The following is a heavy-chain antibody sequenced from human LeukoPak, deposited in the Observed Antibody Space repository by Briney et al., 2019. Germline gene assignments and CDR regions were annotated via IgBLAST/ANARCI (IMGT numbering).Heavy chain of an antibody. Sequence: WASVKLSCKASGCTFSSYAISWVRQAPGQGLDWMGEIIPIVGTTNYAQNFQGRVTITADEATSTAYMELSSLRSEDTAVYYCARSRDGYNKIKPYYFDYWGQGTLVTVSS. CDR2: IIPIVGTT. CDR1: GCTFSSYA. CDR3: ARSRDGYNKIKPYYFDY. D-gene: IGHD5-24*01. J-gene: IGHJ4*02. V-gene: IGHV1-69*01.